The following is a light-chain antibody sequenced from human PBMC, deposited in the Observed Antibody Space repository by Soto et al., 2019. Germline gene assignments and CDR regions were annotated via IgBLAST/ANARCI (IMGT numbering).Light chain of an antibody. J-gene: IGKJ1*01. Sequence: EILFTQSPGTLSLSPGERATLSCRASQSVSTSDFAWYQQKPGQAPRLLIYGASHRDSGIPDRFSGSGSGTDFTLTISSLEPEDFAVYYCLQDYGDSWTFGQGTKVDIK. CDR3: LQDYGDSWT. CDR2: GAS. CDR1: QSVSTSD. V-gene: IGKV3-20*01.